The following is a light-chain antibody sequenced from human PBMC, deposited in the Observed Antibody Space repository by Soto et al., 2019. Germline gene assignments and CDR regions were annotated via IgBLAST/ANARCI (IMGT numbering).Light chain of an antibody. Sequence: IQMTQSPSSLXXXXXXXXXXXXRASQGISTYLNWYQQKPGKAPKLLIYAASSLQSGVPSRFSGSESGTDFTLTISSLQPEDFATYYCQQSYSTPQTFGQGTKVDIK. CDR3: QQSYSTPQT. J-gene: IGKJ1*01. V-gene: IGKV1-39*01. CDR2: AAS. CDR1: QGISTY.